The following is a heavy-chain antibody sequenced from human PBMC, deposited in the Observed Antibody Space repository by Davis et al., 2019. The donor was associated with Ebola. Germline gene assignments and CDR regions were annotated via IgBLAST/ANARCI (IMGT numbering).Heavy chain of an antibody. CDR3: ISRTTVGY. D-gene: IGHD2/OR15-2a*01. V-gene: IGHV3-15*07. Sequence: PGGSLRLSCEGSGFAISNAYMNWVRQAPGKGLEWVGRIKSKTDGETVDYAAPVKGRFTISRDDLKNTVYLQMNSLKVEDTGVYYCISRTTVGYWGQGTVVTV. CDR1: GFAISNAY. J-gene: IGHJ4*02. CDR2: IKSKTDGETV.